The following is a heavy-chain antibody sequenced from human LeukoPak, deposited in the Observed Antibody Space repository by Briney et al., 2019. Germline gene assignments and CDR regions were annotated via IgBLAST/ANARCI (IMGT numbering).Heavy chain of an antibody. Sequence: GGSLRLSCAASGFTVSSNYMTWVRQAPGKGLEWVSVFYSGGSTYYADSVKGRFIISRDNSKNTLYLQMNSLRAEDTAVYYCARDDLGGNFDYWGQGTLVTVSS. CDR3: ARDDLGGNFDY. CDR2: FYSGGST. V-gene: IGHV3-66*01. CDR1: GFTVSSNY. J-gene: IGHJ4*02. D-gene: IGHD3-16*01.